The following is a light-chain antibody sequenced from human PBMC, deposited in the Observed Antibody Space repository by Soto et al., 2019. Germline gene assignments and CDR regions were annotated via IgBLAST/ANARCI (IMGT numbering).Light chain of an antibody. J-gene: IGKJ5*01. CDR2: DAS. CDR1: QSVSSY. V-gene: IGKV3-11*01. CDR3: QQRSSWPPT. Sequence: EIVLTKSPATLSLSPGERATLSCRASQSVSSYLAWYQQRPGQAPRLLIYDASNRATGVPARFSGSGSGTDFTLTISSLEPEDFAVYYCQQRSSWPPTFGQGTRLEIK.